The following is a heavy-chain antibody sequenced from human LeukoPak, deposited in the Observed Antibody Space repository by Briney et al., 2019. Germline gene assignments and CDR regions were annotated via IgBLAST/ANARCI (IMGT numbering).Heavy chain of an antibody. J-gene: IGHJ6*04. CDR2: IYSGGST. D-gene: IGHD6-13*01. CDR3: ARVGGSSWYDYYYYGMDV. Sequence: PGGSMRLACAASGFTVSSNFLSWVSQAPGKGLEWVSVIYSGGSTYYADSVKGRFTISRDNSKNTLYLQMNSLRAEDTAVYYCARVGGSSWYDYYYYGMDVWGKGTTVTVSS. V-gene: IGHV3-53*01. CDR1: GFTVSSNF.